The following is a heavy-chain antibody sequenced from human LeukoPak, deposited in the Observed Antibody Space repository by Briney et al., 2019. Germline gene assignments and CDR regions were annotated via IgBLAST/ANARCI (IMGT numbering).Heavy chain of an antibody. CDR2: INPHSGGT. Sequence: ASVKVSCKASGYTFNGNYIHWVRQAPGQGLEWMGWINPHSGGTNSAQKFQGWVTMTRDTSISTAYIELSRLTSDDTAIYYCARAKGDLFNGSYFDYWGQGTLITVSS. V-gene: IGHV1-2*04. CDR3: ARAKGDLFNGSYFDY. CDR1: GYTFNGNY. J-gene: IGHJ4*02. D-gene: IGHD3-9*01.